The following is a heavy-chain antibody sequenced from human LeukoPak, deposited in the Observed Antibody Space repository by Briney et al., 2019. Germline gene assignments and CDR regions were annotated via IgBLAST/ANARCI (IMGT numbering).Heavy chain of an antibody. Sequence: SETLSLTCIVSGGSISSSNYYWGWIRQSPGKGLEWIGSIYSRGSTYYNPSLKSRVIVSSDMSKNQFSLKLSSVTAADTAVYYCARDVSSSWYGYSGFDPWGQGTLVTVSS. D-gene: IGHD6-13*01. J-gene: IGHJ5*02. CDR2: IYSRGST. V-gene: IGHV4-39*07. CDR1: GGSISSSNYY. CDR3: ARDVSSSWYGYSGFDP.